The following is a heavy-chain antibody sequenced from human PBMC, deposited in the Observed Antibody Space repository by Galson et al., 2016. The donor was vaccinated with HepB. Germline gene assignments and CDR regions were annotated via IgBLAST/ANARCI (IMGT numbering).Heavy chain of an antibody. J-gene: IGHJ6*02. D-gene: IGHD2-21*01. CDR3: AKDRGISYPLFGLDV. CDR2: ISFNGGTT. V-gene: IGHV3-9*01. Sequence: SLRLSCAASGFTFDDYAMHWVRQAPGKGLEWVSLISFNGGTTDYADSVKGRFTISKDNATRSLYLQMNSLRPEDTAVYYCAKDRGISYPLFGLDVGGRGTTVIVS. CDR1: GFTFDDYA.